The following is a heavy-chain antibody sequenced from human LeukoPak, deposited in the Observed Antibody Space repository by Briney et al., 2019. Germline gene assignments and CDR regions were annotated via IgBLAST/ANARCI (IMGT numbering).Heavy chain of an antibody. CDR2: ISSSSSTI. J-gene: IGHJ4*02. CDR3: ARMIYGSGPLDFDY. CDR1: GFTFSSYS. Sequence: GGSLRLSCAASGFTFSSYSMNWVLQAPGKGLEWVSYISSSSSTIYYADSVKGRFTISRDNAKNSLYLQMNSLRAEDTAVYYCARMIYGSGPLDFDYWGQGTLVTVSS. D-gene: IGHD3-10*01. V-gene: IGHV3-48*01.